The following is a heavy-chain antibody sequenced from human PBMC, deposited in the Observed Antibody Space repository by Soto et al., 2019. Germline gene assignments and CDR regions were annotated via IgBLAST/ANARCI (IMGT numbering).Heavy chain of an antibody. J-gene: IGHJ4*02. CDR2: IKEDGGGK. D-gene: IGHD3-16*02. Sequence: EVQLVESGGGSVQPGGSLRLSCATSGFTLRNYWMVWVRQAPGKALEWVANIKEDGGGKYFGDSVRGRITVSRDNAKNSLYLQMNNLTAEDTAVYCCARDGYGYNSLDNWGQGTLVTFSS. V-gene: IGHV3-7*01. CDR3: ARDGYGYNSLDN. CDR1: GFTLRNYW.